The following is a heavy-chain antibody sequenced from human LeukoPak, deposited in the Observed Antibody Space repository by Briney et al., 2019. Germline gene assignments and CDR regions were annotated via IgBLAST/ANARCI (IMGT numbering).Heavy chain of an antibody. V-gene: IGHV4-4*02. CDR3: AISGSPTPDAFDI. D-gene: IGHD1-26*01. J-gene: IGHJ3*02. Sequence: TSETLSLTCAVSGGSISSSNWWSWVRQPPGKGLEWIGEIYHSGSTNYNPSLKCRVTISVDKSKNQFSLKLSSVTAADTAVYYCAISGSPTPDAFDIWGQGTMVTVSS. CDR1: GGSISSSNW. CDR2: IYHSGST.